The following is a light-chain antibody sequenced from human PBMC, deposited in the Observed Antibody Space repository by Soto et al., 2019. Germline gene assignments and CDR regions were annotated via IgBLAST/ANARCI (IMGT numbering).Light chain of an antibody. CDR1: QSISSW. J-gene: IGKJ2*01. CDR2: KAS. V-gene: IGKV1-5*03. CDR3: QHYNGYFSGFT. Sequence: DLQMTQSPSTLSASVGDRVTITCRASQSISSWLAWYQQKPGKAPNLLIYKASSVQSGVPSRFSGSGSGTEFTLTISSLQPDDFATYYCQHYNGYFSGFTFGQGTKLEIK.